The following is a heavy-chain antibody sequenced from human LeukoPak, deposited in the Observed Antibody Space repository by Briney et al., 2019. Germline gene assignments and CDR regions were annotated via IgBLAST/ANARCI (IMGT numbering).Heavy chain of an antibody. CDR2: INSDGSST. CDR1: GFTFSSYW. CDR3: ARGAEYNYPFFAY. Sequence: PGGSLRLSCAASGFTFSSYWMHWVRQAPGKGLVWVSRINSDGSSTSYADSGKDRFTISRDNAKNTLYRQMHSLRAEDTAVYYCARGAEYNYPFFAYWGQGPLVTVSS. V-gene: IGHV3-74*01. J-gene: IGHJ4*02. D-gene: IGHD5-18*01.